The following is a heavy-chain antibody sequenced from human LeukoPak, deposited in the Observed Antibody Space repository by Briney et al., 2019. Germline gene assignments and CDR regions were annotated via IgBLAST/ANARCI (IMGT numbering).Heavy chain of an antibody. CDR3: AKTRPGPAATFYYYGLDV. Sequence: PGGSLRLSCAASGFTFSSYTMSWVRQAPGKGLEWVSVISASGGTTYYADSVKGRFTISRDNSKNTLYLQMSSLRGEDTAVYYCAKTRPGPAATFYYYGLDVWGKGTTVTVSS. D-gene: IGHD2-2*01. V-gene: IGHV3-23*01. CDR2: ISASGGTT. J-gene: IGHJ6*04. CDR1: GFTFSSYT.